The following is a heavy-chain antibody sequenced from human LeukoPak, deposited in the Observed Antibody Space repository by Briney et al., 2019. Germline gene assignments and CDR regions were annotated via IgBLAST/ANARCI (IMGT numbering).Heavy chain of an antibody. J-gene: IGHJ4*02. CDR3: ARGFGVVSSAFDY. CDR1: GYSFTSYW. V-gene: IGHV5-51*01. D-gene: IGHD3-3*01. Sequence: GESLKISCKGSGYSFTSYWIGWVRPLPGKGLGWMGIIYPGDSDTRYSPSFQGQVTISADKSIGTAYLQWSSLKASDTAMYYCARGFGVVSSAFDYWGQGTLVTVSS. CDR2: IYPGDSDT.